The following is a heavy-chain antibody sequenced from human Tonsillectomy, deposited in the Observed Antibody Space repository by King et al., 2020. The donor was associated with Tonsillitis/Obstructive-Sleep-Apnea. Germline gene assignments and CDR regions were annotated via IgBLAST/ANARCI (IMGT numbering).Heavy chain of an antibody. CDR3: ARGNLEAAAGFYMDV. D-gene: IGHD6-13*01. CDR1: GFTFSNYE. CDR2: ISSSGTTI. Sequence: VQLVESGGGLAQPGGSLRLSCAASGFTFSNYEMNWVRQAPGKGLEWVSYISSSGTTIYYADSVKGRFTISRDNAKNSLFLQINSLRAEDTAVYYCARGNLEAAAGFYMDVWGKGTTVTVSS. V-gene: IGHV3-48*03. J-gene: IGHJ6*03.